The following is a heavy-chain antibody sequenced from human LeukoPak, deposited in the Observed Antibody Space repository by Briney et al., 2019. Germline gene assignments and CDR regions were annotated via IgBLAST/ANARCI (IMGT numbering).Heavy chain of an antibody. V-gene: IGHV1-2*02. D-gene: IGHD5-18*01. CDR3: ARSLGRRGYSYGLTPGWFDP. J-gene: IGHJ5*02. CDR2: INPNSGGT. CDR1: GYTFTGYY. Sequence: GASVNVSCKASGYTFTGYYMHWVRQAPGQGLEWMGWINPNSGGTNYAQKFQGRVTMTRDTSISTAYMELSRLRSDDTAVYYCARSLGRRGYSYGLTPGWFDPWGQGTLVTVSS.